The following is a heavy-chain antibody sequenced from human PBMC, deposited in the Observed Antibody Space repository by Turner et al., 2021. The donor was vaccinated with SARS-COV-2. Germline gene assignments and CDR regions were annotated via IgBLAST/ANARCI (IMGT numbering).Heavy chain of an antibody. Sequence: VSCKASAYTSTSYYMHRVRQAPGQGLEWMGIINPSAGSTRYAQQCQGTVTMTRDTSTGTVYVELSSLGSVDTALYDCAYEGTPYGGYSHFDSWGQGTLVTVSS. CDR2: INPSAGST. CDR1: AYTSTSYY. J-gene: IGHJ5*01. D-gene: IGHD5-12*01. CDR3: AYEGTPYGGYSHFDS. V-gene: IGHV1-46*03.